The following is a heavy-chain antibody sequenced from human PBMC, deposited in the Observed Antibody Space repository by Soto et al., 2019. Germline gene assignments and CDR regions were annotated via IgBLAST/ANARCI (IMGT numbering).Heavy chain of an antibody. V-gene: IGHV3-30*03. J-gene: IGHJ4*02. CDR3: ARDPRQFCWSHTCGSCDY. Sequence: QVQLVESGGGVVQPGRSLRLSCVISGFTFNIYGMHWVRQAPGKGLEWVAVISYDGSSTYYADSVKGRFTVYRDNSKNTFYLEMDSLRSVDTAVYYCARDPRQFCWSHTCGSCDYWGQGALVTVSS. D-gene: IGHD3-3*01. CDR1: GFTFNIYG. CDR2: ISYDGSST.